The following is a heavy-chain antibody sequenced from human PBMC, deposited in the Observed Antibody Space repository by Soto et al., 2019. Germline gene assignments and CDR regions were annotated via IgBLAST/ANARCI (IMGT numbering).Heavy chain of an antibody. CDR3: ARGLILWFGELSRRGGYYYYMDV. CDR2: INDTGNI. V-gene: IGHV4-34*02. CDR1: GGPFSGYQ. Sequence: QLQLKQGGAGLLKPSETLSLTCAVYGGPFSGYQWTWIPQPPERGLGWIGEINDTGNINYNPSLKSRVTILVDTAKKQISLRLRSVTAADTAVYYCARGLILWFGELSRRGGYYYYMDVWGKGTTVTVSS. D-gene: IGHD3-10*01. J-gene: IGHJ6*03.